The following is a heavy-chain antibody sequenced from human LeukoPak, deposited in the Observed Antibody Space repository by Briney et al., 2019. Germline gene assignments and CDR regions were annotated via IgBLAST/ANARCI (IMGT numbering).Heavy chain of an antibody. V-gene: IGHV3-7*03. CDR1: GFTFSNYW. CDR3: ARGLRGDHFDF. J-gene: IGHJ4*02. CDR2: INQNGSEK. Sequence: GGSLGLSCAASGFTFSNYWMTWVRQAPGKGLEWVANINQNGSEKYYVDSVKGRFTISRDSAESSLYLQMNSLRAEDTAVYYCARGLRGDHFDFWGQGTLVTVSS. D-gene: IGHD6-25*01.